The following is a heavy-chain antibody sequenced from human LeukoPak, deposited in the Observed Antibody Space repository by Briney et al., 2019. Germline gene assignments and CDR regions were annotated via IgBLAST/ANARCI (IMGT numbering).Heavy chain of an antibody. CDR1: GGSISSGGYY. CDR3: ARINSRSYQAVTAPLDI. J-gene: IGHJ3*02. V-gene: IGHV4-31*03. D-gene: IGHD3-16*02. Sequence: SQTLSLTRTVSGGSISSGGYYWSWIRQHPGKGLEWIGYIYYSGSTYYNPSLKSRVTISVDTSKNQFSLKLSSVTAADTAVYYCARINSRSYQAVTAPLDIWGQGTMVTVSS. CDR2: IYYSGST.